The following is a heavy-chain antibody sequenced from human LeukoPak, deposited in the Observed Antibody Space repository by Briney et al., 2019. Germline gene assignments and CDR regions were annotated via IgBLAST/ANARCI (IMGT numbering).Heavy chain of an antibody. Sequence: SGTLSLTCGVSGGSISNTNWWSWVRQPPGQGLEWIGEISLTGLTHYNPSLESRVTVSLDKSKNQHSLNLTSVTAADTAVYFCSRENGAFSPFGYWGQGTLVTVLS. V-gene: IGHV4-4*02. CDR2: ISLTGLT. D-gene: IGHD2-8*01. CDR3: SRENGAFSPFGY. CDR1: GGSISNTNW. J-gene: IGHJ4*02.